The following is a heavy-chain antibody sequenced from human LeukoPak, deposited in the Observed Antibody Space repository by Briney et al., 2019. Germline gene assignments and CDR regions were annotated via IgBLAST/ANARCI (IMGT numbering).Heavy chain of an antibody. CDR2: ISSSSSYI. CDR3: AKDHHARYSSSCPDY. V-gene: IGHV3-21*01. Sequence: PGGSLRLSCAASGFTFSSYSMNWVRQAPGKGLEWVSSISSSSSYIYYADSVKGRFTISRDNSKNTLYLQMNSLRAEDTAVYYCAKDHHARYSSSCPDYWGQGTLVTVSS. J-gene: IGHJ4*02. CDR1: GFTFSSYS. D-gene: IGHD6-13*01.